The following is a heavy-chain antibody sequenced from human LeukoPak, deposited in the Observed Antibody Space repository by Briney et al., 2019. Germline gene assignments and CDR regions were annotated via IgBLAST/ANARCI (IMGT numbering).Heavy chain of an antibody. D-gene: IGHD3-22*01. V-gene: IGHV4-31*02. CDR2: IYYSGST. CDR3: ARDSRVGYYDSSGYPTTWFDP. Sequence: WVRQMPGKGLEWIGYIYYSGSTYYNPSLKSRVTISVDTSKNQFSLKLSSVTAADTAVYYCARDSRVGYYDSSGYPTTWFDPWGQGTLVTVSS. J-gene: IGHJ5*02.